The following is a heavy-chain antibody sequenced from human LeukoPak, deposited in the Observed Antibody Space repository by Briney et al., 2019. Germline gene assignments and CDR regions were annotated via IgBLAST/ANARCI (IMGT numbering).Heavy chain of an antibody. CDR2: ISSSSSYI. CDR3: ARGELELWIPNFDY. Sequence: GGSLRLSCAASGFTFSSYSMNWVRQAPGKGLEWVSSISSSSSYIYYADSVKGRFTISRDNAKNSLYLQMNSLRAEDTAVYYCARGELELWIPNFDYWGQGTLVTVSS. J-gene: IGHJ4*02. V-gene: IGHV3-21*01. D-gene: IGHD1-7*01. CDR1: GFTFSSYS.